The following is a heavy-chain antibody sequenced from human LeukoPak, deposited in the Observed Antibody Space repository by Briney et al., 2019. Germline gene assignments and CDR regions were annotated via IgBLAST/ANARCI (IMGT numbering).Heavy chain of an antibody. CDR2: INPNSGGT. Sequence: ASVKVSCKASGYTFTDYYMHWVLHAPGQGLEWIGWINPNSGGTNFAQKFHGRVAMTRDTSISTAYMELGSLSSDDTAVYYWARTRWQLVPYFDSWGQGTLVTVSS. J-gene: IGHJ4*02. V-gene: IGHV1-2*02. D-gene: IGHD6-6*01. CDR3: ARTRWQLVPYFDS. CDR1: GYTFTDYY.